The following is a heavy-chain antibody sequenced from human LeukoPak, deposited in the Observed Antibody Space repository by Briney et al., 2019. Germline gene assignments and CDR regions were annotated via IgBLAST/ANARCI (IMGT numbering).Heavy chain of an antibody. CDR1: GFTLSSYA. D-gene: IGHD6-19*01. Sequence: GGSLRLSCAASGFTLSSYAMSWVRQAPGKGLEWVSAISDSGNTYHADSVKGRFTISRDSSKNTLFLQMNRLRPEDAAVYYCATTLSGWSPPQTSYYSYYMDVWGKGTTVTISS. CDR2: ISDSGNT. J-gene: IGHJ6*03. CDR3: ATTLSGWSPPQTSYYSYYMDV. V-gene: IGHV3-23*01.